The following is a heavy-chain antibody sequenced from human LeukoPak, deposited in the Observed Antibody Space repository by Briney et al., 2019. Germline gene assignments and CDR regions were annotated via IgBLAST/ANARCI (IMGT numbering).Heavy chain of an antibody. V-gene: IGHV3-15*01. CDR1: GFSFNDAW. D-gene: IGHD2-15*01. Sequence: GGSLRLSCAASGFSFNDAWMSWVRQAPGKGLEWVGRIKRKTDGGTTDYAAPVKGRSSISRDDSKTSLYLQMNNLQTEDTAVYYCTTDTRRVVVPKWGQGTLVTVSS. J-gene: IGHJ4*02. CDR3: TTDTRRVVVPK. CDR2: IKRKTDGGTT.